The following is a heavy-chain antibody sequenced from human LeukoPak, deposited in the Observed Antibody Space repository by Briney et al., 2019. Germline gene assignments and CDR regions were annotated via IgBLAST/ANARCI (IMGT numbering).Heavy chain of an antibody. J-gene: IGHJ6*02. CDR2: IYYSGST. Sequence: SETLSLTCTVSGGSISSGGYYWSWIRQHPGKGLELIGYIYYSGSTYYNPSLKSRVTISVDTSKNQFSLKLSSVTAADTAVYYCSGRRGYYYGMDVWGQGTTVTVSS. V-gene: IGHV4-31*03. CDR3: SGRRGYYYGMDV. CDR1: GGSISSGGYY.